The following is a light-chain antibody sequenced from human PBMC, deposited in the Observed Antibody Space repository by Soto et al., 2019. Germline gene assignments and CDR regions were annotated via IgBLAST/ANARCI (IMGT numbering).Light chain of an antibody. Sequence: DIGMTQSPLSLPVTPGEPASISCTSSQSLLHSNGNNNLDWYLQKPGQSPQLLIYLGSNRASGVPDRFSGSGSGTDFPLKISRVEAEDVGVYYCMQARQTPRTFDQWNKVEIK. CDR1: QSLLHSNGNNN. J-gene: IGKJ1*01. CDR3: MQARQTPRT. V-gene: IGKV2-28*01. CDR2: LGS.